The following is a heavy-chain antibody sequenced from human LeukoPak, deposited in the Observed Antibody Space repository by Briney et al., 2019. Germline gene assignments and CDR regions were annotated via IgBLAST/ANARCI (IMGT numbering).Heavy chain of an antibody. CDR3: ARGRTFDN. Sequence: PAETLSLTCTVSGGSISGYYWSWIRQPPGKGLEWIGNIYDRGSTKYNPSLKSRVTISGDTSKNQFSLRLSSVTAADTAVYYCARGRTFDNWGQGTLVTVSS. J-gene: IGHJ4*02. CDR2: IYDRGST. V-gene: IGHV4-59*01. CDR1: GGSISGYY.